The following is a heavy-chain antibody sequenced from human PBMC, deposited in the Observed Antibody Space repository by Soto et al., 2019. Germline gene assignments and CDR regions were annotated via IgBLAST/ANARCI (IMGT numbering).Heavy chain of an antibody. J-gene: IGHJ2*01. D-gene: IGHD2-2*01. CDR3: ARVTVVPAAIPHELRNWYFDL. V-gene: IGHV3-30-3*01. CDR1: GFTFSGYT. Sequence: QVKLVESGGGVVQPGRSLRLSCGASGFTFSGYTMHWVRQAPGKGLELVAVILYDGTNKYYAASVRGRFTISRDNSKNTLYLQMNSLRVEDTAVYYCARVTVVPAAIPHELRNWYFDLWGRGTLVTVSS. CDR2: ILYDGTNK.